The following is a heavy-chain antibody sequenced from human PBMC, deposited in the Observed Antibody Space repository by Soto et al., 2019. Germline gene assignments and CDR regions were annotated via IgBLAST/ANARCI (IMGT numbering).Heavy chain of an antibody. CDR3: TTSPHRDSERVFV. CDR1: GFTFSTYW. D-gene: IGHD1-26*01. Sequence: HPGGSLRLSCAASGFTFSTYWMSWVRRTPGKGLEWVANIKQDGTEKYYVDSVRGRLTVSRDNAKSSLYLQMSSLRVEDTAVYYCTTSPHRDSERVFVWGQGTTVTVSS. V-gene: IGHV3-7*01. J-gene: IGHJ6*02. CDR2: IKQDGTEK.